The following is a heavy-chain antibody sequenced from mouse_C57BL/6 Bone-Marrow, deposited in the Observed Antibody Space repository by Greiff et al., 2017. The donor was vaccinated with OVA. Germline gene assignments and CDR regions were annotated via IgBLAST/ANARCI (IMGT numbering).Heavy chain of an antibody. V-gene: IGHV14-3*01. CDR1: GFNIKNTY. D-gene: IGHD1-1*01. J-gene: IGHJ4*01. CDR3: ARGNFGSSFDAMDY. CDR2: IDPANDNT. Sequence: EVQLQQSVAELVRPGASVKLSCTASGFNIKNTYMHWVKQRPEQGLEWIGRIDPANDNTKYAPKLQGKATMTADTSSNTAYLPLSSLSSEDTAVYCCARGNFGSSFDAMDYWGQGTAVTVSS.